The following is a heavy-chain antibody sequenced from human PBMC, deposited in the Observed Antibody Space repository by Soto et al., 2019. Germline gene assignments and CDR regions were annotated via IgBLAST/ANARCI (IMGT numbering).Heavy chain of an antibody. V-gene: IGHV3-21*01. CDR3: ARSFYGDYAFDY. CDR1: GFTFSGYS. J-gene: IGHJ4*02. CDR2: ISSSSSYI. D-gene: IGHD4-17*01. Sequence: EVQLVESGGGLVKPGGSLRLSCAASGFTFSGYSLNWVRQAPGKGLEWVSSISSSSSYIYYADSVKGRFTIAGDNAKKSLDLQMYSLRAEDTAVYYCARSFYGDYAFDYWGQGTLVTVSS.